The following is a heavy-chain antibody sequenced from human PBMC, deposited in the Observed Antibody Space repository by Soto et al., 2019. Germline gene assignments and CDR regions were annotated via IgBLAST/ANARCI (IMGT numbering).Heavy chain of an antibody. CDR1: GGSISSSSYY. D-gene: IGHD7-27*01. CDR3: ARLGKTWFDP. CDR2: IYYSGST. V-gene: IGHV4-39*01. Sequence: SETLSLTCTVSGGSISSSSYYWGWIRQPPGKGLEWIGSIYYSGSTYYNPSLKSRVTISVDTSKNQFSLKLSSVTAADTAVYYCARLGKTWFDPWGQGTLVTVSS. J-gene: IGHJ5*02.